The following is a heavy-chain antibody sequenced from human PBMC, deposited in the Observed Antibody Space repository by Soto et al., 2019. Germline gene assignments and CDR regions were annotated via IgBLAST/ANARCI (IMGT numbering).Heavy chain of an antibody. V-gene: IGHV3-13*01. J-gene: IGHJ6*02. CDR1: GFTFSSYD. CDR3: ARDTLSSGWQTGLDYYYYYGMDV. Sequence: GGSLRLSCAASGFTFSSYDMHWVRQATGKGLEWVSAIGTAGDTYYPGSVKGRFTISRENAKNSLYLQMNSLRAEDTAVYYCARDTLSSGWQTGLDYYYYYGMDVWGQGTTVTVSS. CDR2: IGTAGDT. D-gene: IGHD6-19*01.